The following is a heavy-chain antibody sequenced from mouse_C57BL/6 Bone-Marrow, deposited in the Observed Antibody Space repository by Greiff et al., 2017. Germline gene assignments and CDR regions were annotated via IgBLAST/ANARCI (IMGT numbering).Heavy chain of an antibody. V-gene: IGHV5-6*02. CDR3: ARRTTVVDAMDY. D-gene: IGHD1-1*01. Sequence: EVKVVESGGDLVKPGGSLKLSCAASGFTFSSYGMSWVRQTPDKRLEWVATISSGGSYTYYPDSVKGRVTISRDNAKNTLYLQMSSLKSEDTAMYYCARRTTVVDAMDYWGQGTAVTVSS. CDR2: ISSGGSYT. CDR1: GFTFSSYG. J-gene: IGHJ4*01.